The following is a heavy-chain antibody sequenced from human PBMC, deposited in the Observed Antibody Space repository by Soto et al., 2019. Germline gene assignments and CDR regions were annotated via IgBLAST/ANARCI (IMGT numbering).Heavy chain of an antibody. CDR2: ISGSSDRT. J-gene: IGHJ4*02. D-gene: IGHD6-19*01. CDR1: GFTFRDYW. V-gene: IGHV3-23*01. Sequence: GGSLSLSCAASGFTFRDYWMSWVRQAPGKGLEWVSAISGSSDRTHYADSVKGRFAISRDNSKNTLFLQMSSLRAEDTAVYYSVKDTQWLPRGNFDHWGQGTLVTVSS. CDR3: VKDTQWLPRGNFDH.